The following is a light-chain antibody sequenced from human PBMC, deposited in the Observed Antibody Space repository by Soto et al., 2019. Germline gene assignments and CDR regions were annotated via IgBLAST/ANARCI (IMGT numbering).Light chain of an antibody. CDR1: QSVSSNY. CDR2: GAS. J-gene: IGKJ2*01. CDR3: QQYGSSPYT. V-gene: IGKV3-20*01. Sequence: EIVLTQSPGTLSLSPGERATLSCRASQSVSSNYLAWYQQKPGQAPTLLIYGASSRATGIPDRFSGSGSGTDFTLTISRLEPEDFAVFYCQQYGSSPYTFGQGTKREIK.